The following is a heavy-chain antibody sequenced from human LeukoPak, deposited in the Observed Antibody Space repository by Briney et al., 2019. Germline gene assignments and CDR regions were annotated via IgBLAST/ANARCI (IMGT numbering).Heavy chain of an antibody. V-gene: IGHV3-30*02. Sequence: GGSLRLSCAASGFTFSSYGMHWVRQAPGKGLEWVAFIRYDGSNKYYADSVKGRFTISRDNSKNTLYLQMNSLRAEDTAVYYCAKGGYCTNGVCPGGWGVDYWGQGTPVTVSS. CDR2: IRYDGSNK. D-gene: IGHD2-8*01. CDR3: AKGGYCTNGVCPGGWGVDY. J-gene: IGHJ4*02. CDR1: GFTFSSYG.